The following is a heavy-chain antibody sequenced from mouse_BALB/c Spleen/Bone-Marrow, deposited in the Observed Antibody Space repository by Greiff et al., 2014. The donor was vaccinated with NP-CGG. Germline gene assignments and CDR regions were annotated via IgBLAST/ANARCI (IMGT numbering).Heavy chain of an antibody. CDR2: INPSSGYA. V-gene: IGHV1-4*01. CDR3: TRITTVVRYFDV. D-gene: IGHD1-1*01. Sequence: VQLQQSGAELARPGASVKMSCKASGYTFTTYTTHWVKQRPGQGLEWIGYINPSSGYANYNQNFKDKATLTADKSSSTAYMQLSSLTSEDSAVYYCTRITTVVRYFDVWGTGTTVTVSS. CDR1: GYTFTTYT. J-gene: IGHJ1*03.